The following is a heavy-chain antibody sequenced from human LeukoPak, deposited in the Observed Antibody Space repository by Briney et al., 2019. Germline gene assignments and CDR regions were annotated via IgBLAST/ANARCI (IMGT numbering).Heavy chain of an antibody. J-gene: IGHJ4*02. CDR3: ARVEGGWYGYSLVDY. V-gene: IGHV3-7*01. CDR2: IKQNGSEK. CDR1: GFTFSSYW. D-gene: IGHD6-19*01. Sequence: GGSPRLSCAASGFTFSSYWMSWVRQAPGKGLEWVANIKQNGSEKYYVDSVKGRFTISRDNAKNSLYLQMNSLRAEDTAVYYCARVEGGWYGYSLVDYWGQGTLVTVSS.